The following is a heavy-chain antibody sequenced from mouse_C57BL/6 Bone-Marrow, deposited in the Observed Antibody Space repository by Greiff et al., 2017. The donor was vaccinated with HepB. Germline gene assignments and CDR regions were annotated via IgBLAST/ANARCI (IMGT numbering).Heavy chain of an antibody. CDR2: LRSKSSNYAT. Sequence: EADGGLVQPKGSLKLSCAASGFTFNTYAMHWVRQAPGKGLEWVARLRSKSSNYATYYADSVKDRFTISRDDSQSMLYLQMNNLKTEDTAMYYCVRDRGYLYWYFDVWGTGTTVTVSS. CDR1: GFTFNTYA. D-gene: IGHD2-3*01. V-gene: IGHV10-3*01. J-gene: IGHJ1*03. CDR3: VRDRGYLYWYFDV.